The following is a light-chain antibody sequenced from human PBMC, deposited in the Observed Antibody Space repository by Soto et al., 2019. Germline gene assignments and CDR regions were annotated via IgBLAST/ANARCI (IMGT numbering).Light chain of an antibody. Sequence: EIVMPQSPATLSVSPGERATLSCRASQSVYSNLAWYQQTPGQAPRLLIYVASTRATGIPARFRGSGSGTEFTLTISSLQSEDFAVYYCQQYQSWPLTFGGGTTVEIK. CDR2: VAS. J-gene: IGKJ4*01. CDR3: QQYQSWPLT. V-gene: IGKV3-15*01. CDR1: QSVYSN.